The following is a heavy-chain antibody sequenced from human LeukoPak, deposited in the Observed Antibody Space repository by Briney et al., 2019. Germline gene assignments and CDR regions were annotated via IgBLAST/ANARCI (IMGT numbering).Heavy chain of an antibody. Sequence: SETLSLTCTVSGGSISSYYWSWIRQPPRKGLEWIGYIYYSGSTNYNPSLKSRVTISVDTSKNQFSLKLSAVTAADTAVYYCARDRSGRDIWGQGTMVTVSS. V-gene: IGHV4-59*01. J-gene: IGHJ3*02. CDR2: IYYSGST. D-gene: IGHD1-26*01. CDR1: GGSISSYY. CDR3: ARDRSGRDI.